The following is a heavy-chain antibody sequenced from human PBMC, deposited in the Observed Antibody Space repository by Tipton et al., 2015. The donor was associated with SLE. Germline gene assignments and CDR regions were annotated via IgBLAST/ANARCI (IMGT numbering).Heavy chain of an antibody. CDR2: ISGGGGST. Sequence: SLRLSCATSGFTFSSYSLSWVRRVPGKGLEWVSAISGGGGSTYYADFVKGRFSISIDKSKKTLFLQMNRLRVDDTATYYCAKFEKTTDFYLDSWGQGTLVSVSS. V-gene: IGHV3-23*01. CDR1: GFTFSSYS. D-gene: IGHD1/OR15-1a*01. J-gene: IGHJ4*02. CDR3: AKFEKTTDFYLDS.